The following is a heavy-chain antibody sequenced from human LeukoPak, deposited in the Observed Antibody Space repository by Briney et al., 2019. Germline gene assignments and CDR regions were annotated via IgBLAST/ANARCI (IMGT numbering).Heavy chain of an antibody. D-gene: IGHD2-2*01. V-gene: IGHV3-11*01. CDR2: ISSSGSTI. CDR1: GFTFSDYY. CDR3: ARGVSYCSSTSCYWYFDY. J-gene: IGHJ4*02. Sequence: PGGSLRLSCAASGFTFSDYYMSWIRQAPGKGLEWVSYISSSGSTIYYADSVKGRFTISRDNTKNSLYLQMNSLRAEDTAVYYCARGVSYCSSTSCYWYFDYWGQGTLVTVSS.